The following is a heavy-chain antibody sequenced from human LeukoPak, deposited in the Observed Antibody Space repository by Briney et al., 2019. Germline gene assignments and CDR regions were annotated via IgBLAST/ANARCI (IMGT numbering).Heavy chain of an antibody. CDR3: ARDEHQYFHASSGRFDY. CDR1: GFTFSSYW. CDR2: IKHDGSEE. D-gene: IGHD6-19*01. J-gene: IGHJ4*02. V-gene: IGHV3-7*04. Sequence: GGSLRLSCAASGFTFSSYWMGWVRQAPGKVLEWVANIKHDGSEEYYVGSVRGRFSISRDNAKSSLYLQMNSLRAEDTAVYFCARDEHQYFHASSGRFDYWGQGILVTVSA.